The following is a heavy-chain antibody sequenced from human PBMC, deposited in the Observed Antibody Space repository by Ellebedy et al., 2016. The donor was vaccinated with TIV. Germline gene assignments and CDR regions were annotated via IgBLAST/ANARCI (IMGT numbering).Heavy chain of an antibody. V-gene: IGHV1-24*01. CDR2: FDPEDGET. CDR1: GYTLTDLS. J-gene: IGHJ4*02. D-gene: IGHD5-18*01. Sequence: ASVKVSCKVSGYTLTDLSMHWVRQAPGKGLEWMGGFDPEDGETFYAQRFQGRVTMTEDTSTDTAYMELSSLRSEDTAVYYCARRGYSYGSGDFDYWGQGTLVTVSS. CDR3: ARRGYSYGSGDFDY.